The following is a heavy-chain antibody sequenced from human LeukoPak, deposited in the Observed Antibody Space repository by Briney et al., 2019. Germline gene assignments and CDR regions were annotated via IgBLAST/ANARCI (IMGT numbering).Heavy chain of an antibody. CDR1: GFTFSSYS. Sequence: GGSLRLSCAASGFTFSSYSMSWVRQAPGKGLEWVSSISSGSNSIKYADSMKGRFTISRDNAKNSLYLQMNSLRAEDTAVYYCGIDFPPDDWGQGTLVTVSS. CDR2: ISSGSNSI. CDR3: GIDFPPDD. J-gene: IGHJ4*02. V-gene: IGHV3-21*01. D-gene: IGHD2/OR15-2a*01.